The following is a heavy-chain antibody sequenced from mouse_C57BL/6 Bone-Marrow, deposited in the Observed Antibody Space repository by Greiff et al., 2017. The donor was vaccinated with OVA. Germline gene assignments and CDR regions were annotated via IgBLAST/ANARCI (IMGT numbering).Heavy chain of an antibody. CDR1: GYAFSSSW. J-gene: IGHJ3*01. Sequence: VQLQQPGPELVKPGASVKISCKASGYAFSSSWMNWVKQRPGKGLEWIGRIYPGDGDTNYNGKFKGKATLTADKSSSTAYMQLSSLTSEDSAVYFCARGDYCSSFAYWCQGTRITVSA. D-gene: IGHD1-1*01. V-gene: IGHV1-82*01. CDR3: ARGDYCSSFAY. CDR2: IYPGDGDT.